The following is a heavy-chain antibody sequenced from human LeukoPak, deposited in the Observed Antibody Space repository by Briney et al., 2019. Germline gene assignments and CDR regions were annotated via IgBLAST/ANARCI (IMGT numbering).Heavy chain of an antibody. CDR1: GITLSNYG. D-gene: IGHD1-26*01. Sequence: GGSLRLSCAVSGITLSNYGMTWVRQAPGKGLEWVAGLSGSGGSTNYADSVKGRFTISRDNAKNTLYLQMNSLKTEDTAVYYCTTVPVGATGNWGQGTLVTVSS. V-gene: IGHV3-23*01. CDR3: TTVPVGATGN. CDR2: LSGSGGST. J-gene: IGHJ4*02.